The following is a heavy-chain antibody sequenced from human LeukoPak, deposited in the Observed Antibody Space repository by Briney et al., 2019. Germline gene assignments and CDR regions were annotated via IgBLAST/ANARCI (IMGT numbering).Heavy chain of an antibody. CDR2: IIPIFGTA. V-gene: IGHV1-69*05. J-gene: IGHJ6*03. CDR3: ARVRAARIYYYYYMDV. D-gene: IGHD6-6*01. Sequence: GASVKVSCKASGGTFSSYAISWVRQAPGQGLEWMGGIIPIFGTANYAQKFQGRVTITTDESTSTAYMELSSLRSEDTAVYYCARVRAARIYYYYYMDVWGKGTTVTVSS. CDR1: GGTFSSYA.